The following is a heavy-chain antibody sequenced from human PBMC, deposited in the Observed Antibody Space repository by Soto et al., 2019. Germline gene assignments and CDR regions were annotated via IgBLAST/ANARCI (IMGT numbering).Heavy chain of an antibody. CDR1: GFTFSNYA. CDR3: ARDWRILGMDV. CDR2: ISGSGGST. J-gene: IGHJ6*02. Sequence: GXSLRLSCAASGFTFSNYALSWFRQAPGKGLEWVSAISGSGGSTYYADSVKGRFTISRDNAKNTLYLQMNSLRAEDTAVYYCARDWRILGMDVWGQGTTVTVSS. V-gene: IGHV3-23*01.